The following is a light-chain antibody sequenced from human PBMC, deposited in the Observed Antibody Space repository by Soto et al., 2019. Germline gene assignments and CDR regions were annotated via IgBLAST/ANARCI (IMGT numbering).Light chain of an antibody. CDR3: QQYHNWPPWT. CDR2: GTS. V-gene: IGKV3-15*01. J-gene: IGKJ1*01. CDR1: QSVSKN. Sequence: EIVMTQSPATLSVSPGERATLSCRASQSVSKNLAWYQQKPGQAPRLLIYGTSTRATGIPARFSGSGSGTEFTLTIGSLQSADFAVYYCQQYHNWPPWTFGQGTKVDIK.